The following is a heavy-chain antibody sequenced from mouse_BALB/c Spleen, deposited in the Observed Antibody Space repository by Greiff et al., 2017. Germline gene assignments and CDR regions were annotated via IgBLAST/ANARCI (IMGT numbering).Heavy chain of an antibody. CDR1: GFNIKDYY. Sequence: VQLKQSGAELVRSGASVKLSCTASGFNIKDYYMHWVKQRPEQGLEWIGWIDPENGDTEYAPKFQGKATMTADTSSNTAYLQLSSLTSEDTAVYYCTGYGNYDYFDYWGQGTTLTVSS. J-gene: IGHJ2*01. CDR2: IDPENGDT. CDR3: TGYGNYDYFDY. D-gene: IGHD2-1*01. V-gene: IGHV14-4*02.